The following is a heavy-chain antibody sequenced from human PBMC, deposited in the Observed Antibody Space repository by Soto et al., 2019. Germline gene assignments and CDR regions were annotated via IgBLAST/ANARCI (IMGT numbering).Heavy chain of an antibody. V-gene: IGHV2-5*02. Sequence: QITLKESGPTLVKPTQTLTLTCTFSGFSLSTSGVGVGWIRQPPGKALEWLALIYWDDDKRYSPSLKSRLTITKDTSKNQVVLTMTNMDPVDTATYYCAHRRGGIWFVEYRFDPWGQGTLVTVSS. CDR2: IYWDDDK. CDR1: GFSLSTSGVG. J-gene: IGHJ5*02. CDR3: AHRRGGIWFVEYRFDP. D-gene: IGHD3-10*01.